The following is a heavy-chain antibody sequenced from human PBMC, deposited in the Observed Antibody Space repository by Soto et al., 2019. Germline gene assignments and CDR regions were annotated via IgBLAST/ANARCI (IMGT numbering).Heavy chain of an antibody. Sequence: TLFLTCTVSGGSISSSSYYWGWIRQPPGKGLEWIGEINHSGSTNYNPSLKSRVTISVDTSKNQFSLKLSSVTAADTAVYYCARGPRLGYGDYDDYWGQGTLVTVSS. V-gene: IGHV4-39*07. J-gene: IGHJ4*02. CDR2: INHSGST. CDR3: ARGPRLGYGDYDDY. CDR1: GGSISSSSYY. D-gene: IGHD4-17*01.